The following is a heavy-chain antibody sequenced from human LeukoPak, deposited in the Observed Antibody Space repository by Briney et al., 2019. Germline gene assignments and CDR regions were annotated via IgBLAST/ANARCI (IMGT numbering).Heavy chain of an antibody. V-gene: IGHV4-4*02. CDR1: GGSITRTNW. Sequence: SGTLSLTCAVSGGSITRTNWWTWVRQPPGKGLEWIGEAYHNGRTNYNPSLQSRITISVDKSKNQFSLHLTSVTAADTAIYYCARDWDGRDSDRSGYYPRWFDPWGQGALVTVSS. CDR3: ARDWDGRDSDRSGYYPRWFDP. D-gene: IGHD3-22*01. CDR2: AYHNGRT. J-gene: IGHJ5*02.